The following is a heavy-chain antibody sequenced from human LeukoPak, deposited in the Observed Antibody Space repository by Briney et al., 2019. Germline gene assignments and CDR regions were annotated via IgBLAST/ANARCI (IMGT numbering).Heavy chain of an antibody. CDR1: GGTFSSYA. D-gene: IGHD5-24*01. CDR3: ARARDGYKNSFDY. Sequence: ASVKVSCKASGGTFSSYAISWVRQAPGQGLEWMGGIIPIFGTANYAQKFQGRVTITADESTSTAYMELSSLRSEDTAVYYCARARDGYKNSFDYWGQGTLVTVSS. CDR2: IIPIFGTA. J-gene: IGHJ4*02. V-gene: IGHV1-69*13.